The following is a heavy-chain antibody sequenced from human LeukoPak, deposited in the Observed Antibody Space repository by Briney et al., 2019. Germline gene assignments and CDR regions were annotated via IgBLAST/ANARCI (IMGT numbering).Heavy chain of an antibody. CDR1: GGSFSGYY. CDR3: ASGIAAAGKLDYFDY. J-gene: IGHJ4*02. CDR2: INHSGST. D-gene: IGHD6-13*01. V-gene: IGHV4-34*01. Sequence: SETLSLTCAVYGGSFSGYYWSWIRQPPGKGLEWIGEINHSGSTNFNPSLKSRVTISVNTSKKQFSLKLSSVTAADTAVYYCASGIAAAGKLDYFDYWGQGTLVTVSS.